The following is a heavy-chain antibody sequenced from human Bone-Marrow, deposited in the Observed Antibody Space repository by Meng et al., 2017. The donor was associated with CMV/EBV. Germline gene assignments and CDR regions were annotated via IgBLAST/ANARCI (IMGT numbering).Heavy chain of an antibody. J-gene: IGHJ6*02. CDR3: ARSRCSSTSGQKYYNNYGMDF. CDR1: GFTFSSYA. Sequence: GESLKISCAGSGFTFSSYAMSWVRQAPGKGLEWVSGSRGSGGSTYYADSVKGRFTISRDNSKNTTYLQMNSLRAEDTAVYYCARSRCSSTSGQKYYNNYGMDFWGQGTTVTVSS. CDR2: SRGSGGST. V-gene: IGHV3-23*01. D-gene: IGHD2-2*01.